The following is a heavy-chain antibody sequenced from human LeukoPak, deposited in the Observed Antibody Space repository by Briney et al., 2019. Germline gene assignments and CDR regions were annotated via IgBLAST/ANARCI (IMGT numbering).Heavy chain of an antibody. J-gene: IGHJ4*02. Sequence: GGSLRLSCAASGFTVSSNYMSWVRQAPGKGLEWVSVIYSGGSTYYADSVKGRFTISRDNSKNTLYLQMNSLRAEDTAVYYCARDPELYYYDSSGYYLWGQGTLVTVSS. D-gene: IGHD3-22*01. CDR3: ARDPELYYYDSSGYYL. V-gene: IGHV3-66*01. CDR1: GFTVSSNY. CDR2: IYSGGST.